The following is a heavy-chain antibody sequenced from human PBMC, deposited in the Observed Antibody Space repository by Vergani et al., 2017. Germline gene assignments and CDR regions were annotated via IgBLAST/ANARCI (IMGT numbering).Heavy chain of an antibody. J-gene: IGHJ5*02. Sequence: QVKLQESGPGLVKPSETLSLTCTVSGASVNSYYWSWIRQPPGKELEWIGYMYHSGSTNYNPSLETRVTISGDTSKNQCSLTLTSVTAADTAVYYCASDTHSGQRADRWGQGILVTV. CDR3: ASDTHSGQRADR. V-gene: IGHV4-59*02. D-gene: IGHD6-19*01. CDR1: GASVNSYY. CDR2: MYHSGST.